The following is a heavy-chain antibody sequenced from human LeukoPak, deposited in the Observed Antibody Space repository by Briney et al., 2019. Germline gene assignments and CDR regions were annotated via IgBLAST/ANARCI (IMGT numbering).Heavy chain of an antibody. D-gene: IGHD3-9*01. CDR1: GGSFSGYY. CDR2: INHSGST. J-gene: IGHJ5*02. CDR3: ARGPNYDILTGSPRGWFDP. Sequence: SETLSLTCAVYGGSFSGYYWSWLRQPPGKGLEWFGEINHSGSTNYNPSLKSRVTISVDTSKNQFSLKLSSVTAADAAVYYCARGPNYDILTGSPRGWFDPWGQGTLVTVSS. V-gene: IGHV4-34*01.